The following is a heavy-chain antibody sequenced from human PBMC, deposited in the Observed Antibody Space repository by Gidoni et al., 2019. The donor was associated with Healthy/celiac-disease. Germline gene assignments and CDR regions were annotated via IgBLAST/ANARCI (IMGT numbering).Heavy chain of an antibody. V-gene: IGHV3-13*01. CDR3: VAAPDY. CDR1: GFTFSSYD. J-gene: IGHJ4*02. D-gene: IGHD6-6*01. CDR2: IGTAGDR. Sequence: EVQLVESGGCLVQPGGSLRLSCAASGFTFSSYDMHWVRQAKGQGLEWVSAIGTAGDRYYQGSVKGRFTISREKAKNSLYLQMNSLRAGDTAVYYCVAAPDYWGQGTLVTVSS.